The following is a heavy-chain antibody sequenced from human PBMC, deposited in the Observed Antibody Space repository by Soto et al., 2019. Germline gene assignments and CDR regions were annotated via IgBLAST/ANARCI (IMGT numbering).Heavy chain of an antibody. J-gene: IGHJ6*02. Sequence: SETLSLTCAVYGGSFSGYYWSWIRQPPGKGLEWIGEINHSGSTNYNPSLKSRVTISVDTSKNQFSLKLSSVTAADTAVYYCARVVPGTPNYYYYGMDVWGQGTTVTVSS. CDR2: INHSGST. CDR3: ARVVPGTPNYYYYGMDV. CDR1: GGSFSGYY. D-gene: IGHD1-1*01. V-gene: IGHV4-34*01.